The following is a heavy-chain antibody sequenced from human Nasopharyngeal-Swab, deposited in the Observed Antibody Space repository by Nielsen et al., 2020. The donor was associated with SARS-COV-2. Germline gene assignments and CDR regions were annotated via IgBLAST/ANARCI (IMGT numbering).Heavy chain of an antibody. J-gene: IGHJ6*03. CDR1: GFTFSNYA. CDR3: ARAFRYYYMDV. V-gene: IGHV3-23*01. Sequence: GESLKISCAASGFTFSNYAMTWVRQAPGRGLEWVSSISGSGAHTYYADSVKGRFTISRDNAKNSLYLQMNSLRDEDTAVYYCARAFRYYYMDVWGKGTTVTVSS. CDR2: ISGSGAHT.